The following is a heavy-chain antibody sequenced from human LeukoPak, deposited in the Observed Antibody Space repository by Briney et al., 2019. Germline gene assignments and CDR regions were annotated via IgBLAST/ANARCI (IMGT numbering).Heavy chain of an antibody. J-gene: IGHJ3*02. Sequence: GSSVKVSCKASGGTFSSYAISWVRQAPGQGLEWMGGIIPIFGTANYAQKFQGRVTITTDESTSTVYMELSSLRSEDTAVYYCARAYDSSALGAFDIWGQGTMVTVSS. V-gene: IGHV1-69*05. D-gene: IGHD3-22*01. CDR2: IIPIFGTA. CDR3: ARAYDSSALGAFDI. CDR1: GGTFSSYA.